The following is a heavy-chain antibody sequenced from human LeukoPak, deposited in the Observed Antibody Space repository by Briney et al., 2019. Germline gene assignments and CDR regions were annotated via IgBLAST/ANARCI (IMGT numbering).Heavy chain of an antibody. CDR3: ARAVGGDGSGSL. Sequence: SETLSLTCTVSGDSISTYYWSWIRQPPGKGLEWIGYIYYRVTSDYNPSLKSRVTMSVDMSTRQISLKLSSVTAAGTAVYYCARAVGGDGSGSLWGPGTLVTVSS. V-gene: IGHV4-59*01. D-gene: IGHD3-10*01. J-gene: IGHJ4*02. CDR2: IYYRVTS. CDR1: GDSISTYY.